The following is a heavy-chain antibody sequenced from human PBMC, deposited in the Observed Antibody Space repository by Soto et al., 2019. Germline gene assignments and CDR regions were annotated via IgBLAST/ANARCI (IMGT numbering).Heavy chain of an antibody. CDR2: ISYDGSNK. Sequence: QVQLVESGGGVVQPGRSLRLSCAASGFTFSSYGIHWVRQAPGKGLEWVAVISYDGSNKYYADSVKGRFTVSRDNSKNTLYLQMNSLRAEDTAVYYCAKSMEAWVGGMYVWGQGTTVTVSS. CDR1: GFTFSSYG. CDR3: AKSMEAWVGGMYV. D-gene: IGHD6-6*01. J-gene: IGHJ6*02. V-gene: IGHV3-30*18.